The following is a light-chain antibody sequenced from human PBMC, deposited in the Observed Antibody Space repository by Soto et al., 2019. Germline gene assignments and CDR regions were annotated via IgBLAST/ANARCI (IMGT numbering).Light chain of an antibody. CDR2: GAS. V-gene: IGKV3D-20*02. CDR1: QSISSSY. J-gene: IGKJ1*01. CDR3: QQRSDWPWT. Sequence: EIVLTQSPGTLSLSPGKRATLSCRASQSISSSYLAWYQQRPGQAPRLLIYGASSRATGIPDRFSGSGSGTEFTLTISRLEPEDFAVYYCQQRSDWPWTFGKGTKVDIK.